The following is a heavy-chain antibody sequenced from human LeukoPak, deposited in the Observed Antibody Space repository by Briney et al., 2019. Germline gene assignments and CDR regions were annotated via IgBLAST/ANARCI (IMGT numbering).Heavy chain of an antibody. CDR3: ARDLLSRFYYDSSGYLDYGMDV. CDR1: GYTFTSYV. CDR2: ISAYNGNT. D-gene: IGHD3-22*01. J-gene: IGHJ6*02. Sequence: GASVNVSFKASGYTFTSYVISWVRQAPGQGLEWMGWISAYNGNTNYAQKLQGRVNMTTHTSTSTAYMELRSLKSDDTAVYYCARDLLSRFYYDSSGYLDYGMDVWGQGTTVTVSS. V-gene: IGHV1-18*01.